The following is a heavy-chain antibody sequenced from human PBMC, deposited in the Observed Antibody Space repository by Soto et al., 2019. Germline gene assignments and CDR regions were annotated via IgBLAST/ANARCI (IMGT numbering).Heavy chain of an antibody. CDR3: ARKRIFGVVIDY. Sequence: PSETLSLTCAVYGGSFSGYYWSWIRQPPGKGLEWIGEINHSGSTNYNPSLKSRVTISVDTSKNQFSLKLSSVTAADTAVYYCARKRIFGVVIDYWGQGTLVTVSS. J-gene: IGHJ4*02. V-gene: IGHV4-34*01. D-gene: IGHD3-3*01. CDR2: INHSGST. CDR1: GGSFSGYY.